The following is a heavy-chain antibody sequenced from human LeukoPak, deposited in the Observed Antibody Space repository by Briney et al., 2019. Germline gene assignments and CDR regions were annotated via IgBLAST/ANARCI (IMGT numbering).Heavy chain of an antibody. D-gene: IGHD1-26*01. J-gene: IGHJ4*02. CDR2: ISAYNGNT. CDR1: GYTFTNYG. V-gene: IGHV1-18*01. CDR3: ARDLDQYSGRFGGFGHDF. Sequence: GSVKVSCKASGYTFTNYGINWVRQAPGQGLEWMGWISAYNGNTNYAQKLQGRVTMTTDTSTSTAYMELRSLRSDDTAVYYCARDLDQYSGRFGGFGHDFWGQGTLVTVSS.